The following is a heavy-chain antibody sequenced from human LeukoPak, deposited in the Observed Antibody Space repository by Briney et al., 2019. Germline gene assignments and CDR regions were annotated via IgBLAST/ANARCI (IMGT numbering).Heavy chain of an antibody. J-gene: IGHJ4*02. V-gene: IGHV3-30-3*01. Sequence: PGGSLRLSCAASGFTFSSYAMHWDRQAPGKGLEWVAVISYDGSNKYYADSVKGRFTISRDNAKSILYLQMNNLRAEDTAMYFCARGGVNPVDHWGQGTLVTVSS. D-gene: IGHD1-14*01. CDR2: ISYDGSNK. CDR3: ARGGVNPVDH. CDR1: GFTFSSYA.